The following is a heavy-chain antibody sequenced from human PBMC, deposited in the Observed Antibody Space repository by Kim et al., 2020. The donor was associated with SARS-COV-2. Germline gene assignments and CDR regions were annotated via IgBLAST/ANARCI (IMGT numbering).Heavy chain of an antibody. J-gene: IGHJ4*02. CDR3: GKRTRGWNGWIDF. D-gene: IGHD1-1*01. Sequence: GGSLRLSCAASGFTFHSYAMTWVRQAPGKGLEWVSIISGSGRSTEYADAVKGRFTVSRDLSNLYLEMKSLRVEDTAVYFCGKRTRGWNGWIDFWGQG. V-gene: IGHV3-23*01. CDR2: ISGSGRST. CDR1: GFTFHSYA.